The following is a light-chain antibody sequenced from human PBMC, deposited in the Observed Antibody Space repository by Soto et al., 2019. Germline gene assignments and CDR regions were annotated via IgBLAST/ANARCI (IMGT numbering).Light chain of an antibody. Sequence: DIQMTQSPSTLSASVGDRVTITCRASQGISSWLAWYQQKPGKAPKLLIYKASSLESGVPSRFSGSGSGTEFTLTISSLQPDDFATYDCQQYNSYSWTFGQGTKVEIK. CDR3: QQYNSYSWT. CDR1: QGISSW. J-gene: IGKJ1*01. CDR2: KAS. V-gene: IGKV1-5*03.